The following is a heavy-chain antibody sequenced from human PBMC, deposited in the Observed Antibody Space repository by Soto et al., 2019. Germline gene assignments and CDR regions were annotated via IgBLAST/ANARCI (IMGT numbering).Heavy chain of an antibody. Sequence: ASVKVSCKVSGYTLTELSMHWVRQAPGKGLEWMGGFDPEDGETIYAQKFQGRVTMTEDTSTDTAYMELSSLRSEDTAVYYCAPIFSSSWYDTIFFDYWGQGTLVTVSS. V-gene: IGHV1-24*01. CDR2: FDPEDGET. CDR3: APIFSSSWYDTIFFDY. J-gene: IGHJ4*02. CDR1: GYTLTELS. D-gene: IGHD6-13*01.